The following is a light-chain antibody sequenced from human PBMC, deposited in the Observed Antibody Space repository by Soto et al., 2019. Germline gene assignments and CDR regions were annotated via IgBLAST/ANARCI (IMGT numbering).Light chain of an antibody. CDR2: DVS. CDR3: CSYAGSYTWV. CDR1: SSDVGGYNY. V-gene: IGLV2-11*01. J-gene: IGLJ3*02. Sequence: SVLTQPRSVSGSPGQSVTISCTGTSSDVGGYNYVSWYQQHPGKAPKLMIYDVSKRPSGVPDRFSGSKSGNTASLTISGLQAEDEADYYCCSYAGSYTWVFGGGTKLTVL.